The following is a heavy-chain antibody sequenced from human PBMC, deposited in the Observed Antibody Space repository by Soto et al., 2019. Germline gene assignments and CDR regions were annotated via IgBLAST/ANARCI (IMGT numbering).Heavy chain of an antibody. CDR3: ATGTSGYDFYGMDV. CDR1: GYTFTSYA. D-gene: IGHD5-12*01. Sequence: QVQLVQSGAEEKKPGASVKVSCKASGYTFTSYAMHWVRQAPGQRLEWMGWINAGNGNTKYSQKFQGRVTITRDPSASTAYTALSILRSEDTAVYYCATGTSGYDFYGMDVWGQGTTVTVSS. V-gene: IGHV1-3*05. CDR2: INAGNGNT. J-gene: IGHJ6*02.